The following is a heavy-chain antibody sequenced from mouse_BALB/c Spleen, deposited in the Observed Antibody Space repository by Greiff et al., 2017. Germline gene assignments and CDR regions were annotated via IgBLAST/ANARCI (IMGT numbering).Heavy chain of an antibody. CDR3: NAVYGNYGAY. CDR1: GFNIKDYY. D-gene: IGHD2-1*01. CDR2: IDPENGDT. J-gene: IGHJ3*01. V-gene: IGHV14-4*02. Sequence: EVKLVESGAELVRSGASVKLSCTASGFNIKDYYMHWVKQRPEQGLEWIGWIDPENGDTEYAPKFQGKATMTADTSSNTAYLQLSSLTSEDTAVYYCNAVYGNYGAYWGQGTLVTVSA.